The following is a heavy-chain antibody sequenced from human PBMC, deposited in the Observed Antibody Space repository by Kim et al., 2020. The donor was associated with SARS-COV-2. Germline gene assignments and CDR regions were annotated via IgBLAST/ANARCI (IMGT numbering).Heavy chain of an antibody. Sequence: GGSLRLSCADSGFTFSSYWMSWVRQAPGKGLEWVANIKQDGSEKYYVDSVKGRFTISRDNAKNSLYLQMNSLRAEDTAVYYCARYSSSWLTYYYYGMDVWGQGTTVTVSS. J-gene: IGHJ6*02. CDR3: ARYSSSWLTYYYYGMDV. CDR2: IKQDGSEK. D-gene: IGHD6-13*01. V-gene: IGHV3-7*01. CDR1: GFTFSSYW.